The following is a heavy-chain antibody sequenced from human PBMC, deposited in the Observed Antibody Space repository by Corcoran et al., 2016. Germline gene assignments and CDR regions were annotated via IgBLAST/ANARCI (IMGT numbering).Heavy chain of an antibody. Sequence: QVTLKESGPALVKPTQTLTLTCTFSGFSLSTSGMRVSWIRQPPGKALEWLARIDWDDDKFYSTSLKTRLTISKDTSKNQVVLKMTNMDPVDTATYYCARRKYYDSSGSIVFDYWGQGTLVTVSS. CDR1: GFSLSTSGMR. CDR3: ARRKYYDSSGSIVFDY. V-gene: IGHV2-70*04. D-gene: IGHD3-22*01. J-gene: IGHJ4*02. CDR2: IDWDDDK.